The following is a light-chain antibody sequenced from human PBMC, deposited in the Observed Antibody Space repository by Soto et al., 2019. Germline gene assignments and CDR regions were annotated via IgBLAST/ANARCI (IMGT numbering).Light chain of an antibody. CDR1: QSVSNNY. Sequence: EIVLTQSPGTLSLSPGERATLSCRASQSVSNNYLAWYQQKPGQAPRLLIYDASNRATGIPARFSGSGSGTDFTLTISSLEPEDFAVYYCQQRSNWLWTFGQGTKVDI. V-gene: IGKV3-11*01. CDR2: DAS. J-gene: IGKJ1*01. CDR3: QQRSNWLWT.